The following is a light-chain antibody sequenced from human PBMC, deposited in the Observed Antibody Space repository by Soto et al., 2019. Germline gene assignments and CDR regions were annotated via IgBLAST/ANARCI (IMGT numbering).Light chain of an antibody. Sequence: DIQLTQSPSSLSASVGDSVTITCRASQDIITYLTWYQHKPGRAPKLLVYDASSLNSGVPSRFRGSGGGRVFILTICRLQPEDFATYYCQQTYRTPLFSFGPGTTVDLK. J-gene: IGKJ3*01. V-gene: IGKV1-39*01. CDR2: DAS. CDR3: QQTYRTPLFS. CDR1: QDIITY.